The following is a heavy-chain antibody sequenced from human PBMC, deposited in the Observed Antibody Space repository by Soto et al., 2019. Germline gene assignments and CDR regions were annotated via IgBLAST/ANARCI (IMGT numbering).Heavy chain of an antibody. D-gene: IGHD6-6*01. CDR1: GGTFSSYA. V-gene: IGHV1-69*06. CDR2: IIPIFGTA. J-gene: IGHJ6*02. CDR3: ARESPFWSSSPRLYGMDL. Sequence: SVKVSCKASGGTFSSYAISWVRQAPGQGLEWMGGIIPIFGTANYAQKFQGRVTITADKSTSTAYMELSSLRSEDTAVYYCARESPFWSSSPRLYGMDLWAQGTTVTVSS.